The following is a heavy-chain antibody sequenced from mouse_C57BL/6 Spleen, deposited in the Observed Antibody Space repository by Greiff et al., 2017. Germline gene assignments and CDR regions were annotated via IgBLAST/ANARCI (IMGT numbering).Heavy chain of an antibody. Sequence: DVQLQESGGDLVKPGGSLKLSCAASGFTFSSYGMSWVRQTPEERLEWVGTISRGGSYTYYPDSVKGRFTISRDNAKNTLYLQMSSLKSEDTAMYYCARQRGCGSNHGGYFDVWGTGTTVTVSS. D-gene: IGHD1-1*01. CDR1: GFTFSSYG. CDR3: ARQRGCGSNHGGYFDV. V-gene: IGHV5-6*01. CDR2: ISRGGSYT. J-gene: IGHJ1*03.